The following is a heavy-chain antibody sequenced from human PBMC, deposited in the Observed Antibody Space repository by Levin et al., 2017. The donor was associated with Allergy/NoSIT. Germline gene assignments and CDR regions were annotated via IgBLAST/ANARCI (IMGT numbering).Heavy chain of an antibody. V-gene: IGHV3-30-3*01. Sequence: LSLPCAASGFTFSSYAMHWVRQAPGKGLEWVAVISYDGSNKYYADSVKGRFTISRDNSKNTLYLQMNSLRAEDTAVYYCARVGGRGAQRGRNAFDIWGQGTMVTVSS. CDR1: GFTFSSYA. CDR2: ISYDGSNK. D-gene: IGHD2-15*01. CDR3: ARVGGRGAQRGRNAFDI. J-gene: IGHJ3*02.